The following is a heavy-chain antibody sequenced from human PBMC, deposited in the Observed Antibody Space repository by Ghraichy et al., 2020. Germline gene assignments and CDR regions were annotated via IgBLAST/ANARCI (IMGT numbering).Heavy chain of an antibody. J-gene: IGHJ6*02. Sequence: SETLSLTCAVYGGSFSGYYWSWIRQPPGKGLEWIGEINHSGSTNYNPSLKSRVTISVDTSKNRFSLKLSSVTAADTAVYYCARGPHCSSTSCYLYSSSRYYYYGMDVWGQGTTVTVSS. CDR3: ARGPHCSSTSCYLYSSSRYYYYGMDV. D-gene: IGHD2-2*01. CDR2: INHSGST. V-gene: IGHV4-34*01. CDR1: GGSFSGYY.